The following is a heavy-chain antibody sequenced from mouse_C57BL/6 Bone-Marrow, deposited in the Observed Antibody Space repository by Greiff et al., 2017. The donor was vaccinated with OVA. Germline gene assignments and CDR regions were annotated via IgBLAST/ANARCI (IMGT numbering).Heavy chain of an antibody. J-gene: IGHJ3*01. CDR1: GFTFSDYG. CDR2: ISSGSSTI. Sequence: EVQGVESGGGLVKPGGSLKLSCAASGFTFSDYGMHWVRQAPEKGLEWVAYISSGSSTIYYADTVKGRFTISRDNAKNTLFLQMTRLRSEDTAMYYCARPMVKAWFAYWGQGTLVTVSA. D-gene: IGHD2-2*01. V-gene: IGHV5-17*01. CDR3: ARPMVKAWFAY.